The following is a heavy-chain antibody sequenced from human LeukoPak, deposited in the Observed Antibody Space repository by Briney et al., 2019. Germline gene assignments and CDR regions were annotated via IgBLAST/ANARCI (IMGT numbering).Heavy chain of an antibody. D-gene: IGHD3-16*01. CDR2: INPNSGGT. CDR3: ARDFTPSALPHE. CDR1: GYTFTSNY. J-gene: IGHJ1*01. V-gene: IGHV1-2*02. Sequence: ASGKVSCKAFGYTFTSNYIHLGRQAPGQGVGGRGGINPNSGGTNYAQKFQGRVTMTRDTSISTAYMELSRMRSDDTAVYYCARDFTPSALPHEWGQGPLLPLPS.